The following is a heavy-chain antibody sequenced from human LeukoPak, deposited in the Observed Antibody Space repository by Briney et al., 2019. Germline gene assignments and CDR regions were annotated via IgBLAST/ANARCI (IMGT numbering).Heavy chain of an antibody. J-gene: IGHJ6*03. CDR1: GYSISSGYY. D-gene: IGHD3-22*01. V-gene: IGHV4-61*02. CDR2: IYTSGST. Sequence: SETLSLTCTVSGYSISSGYYWGWIRQPAGKGLEWIGRIYTSGSTNYNPSLKSRVTISVDTSKNQFSLKLSSVTAADTAVYYCASHLWSYYYDSPSYYYYYMDVWGKGTTVTISS. CDR3: ASHLWSYYYDSPSYYYYYMDV.